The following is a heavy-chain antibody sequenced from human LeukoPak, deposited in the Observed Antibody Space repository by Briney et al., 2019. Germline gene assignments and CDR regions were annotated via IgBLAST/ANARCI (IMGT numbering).Heavy chain of an antibody. D-gene: IGHD5-18*01. CDR3: AKYSHGYPNWFDP. V-gene: IGHV4-34*01. J-gene: IGHJ5*02. CDR2: INHSGST. CDR1: GGSFSGYY. Sequence: SETLSLTCAVYGGSFSGYYWSWIRQPPGKGLEWIGEINHSGSTNYNPSLKSRVTISVDTSKNQFSLKLSSVTAADTAVYYCAKYSHGYPNWFDPWGQGTLVTVSS.